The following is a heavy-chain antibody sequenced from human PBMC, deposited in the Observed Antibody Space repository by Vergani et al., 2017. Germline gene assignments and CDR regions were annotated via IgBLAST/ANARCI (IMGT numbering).Heavy chain of an antibody. CDR3: ARGRSGDYDFMTGTXPLT. Sequence: VQLVESGGGLVKPGGSLRLSCAASRFTFSSYSMNWVRQAPGRGLEWVSSISSSGAYIYYADSVKGRFTVSRDNAKNSLYLQMNSLRAEDTAVYYCARGRSGDYDFMTGTXPLTWGQGTLVTVSS. CDR2: ISSSGAYI. CDR1: RFTFSSYS. D-gene: IGHD3-9*01. J-gene: IGHJ4*02. V-gene: IGHV3-21*01.